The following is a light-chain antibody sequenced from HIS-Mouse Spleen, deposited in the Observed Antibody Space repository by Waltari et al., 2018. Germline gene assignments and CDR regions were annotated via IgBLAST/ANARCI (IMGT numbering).Light chain of an antibody. CDR1: ALPNKY. V-gene: IGLV3-10*01. CDR2: EDS. Sequence: SYELTQPPSVSVSPGQTARITCPGEALPNKYAYWYQQKSGQAPVLVIYEDSKRPSGIPERFSGSSSGTMATLTISGAQVEDEADYYCYSTDSSGNHYVFGTGTKVTVL. J-gene: IGLJ1*01. CDR3: YSTDSSGNHYV.